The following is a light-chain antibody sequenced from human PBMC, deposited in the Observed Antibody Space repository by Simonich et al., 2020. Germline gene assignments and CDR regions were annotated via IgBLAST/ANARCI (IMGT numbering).Light chain of an antibody. V-gene: IGLV2-23*01. J-gene: IGLJ2*01. CDR3: CSYAGSSTLV. CDR2: EGS. Sequence: QSALTQPASVSGSPGQSITISCTGTRSDVGSYNLVSWYQQHPGKAPKLMIYEGSKRPSGVSKRFSGSKSGNTASLTISGLQAEDEADYYCCSYAGSSTLVFGGGTKLTVL. CDR1: RSDVGSYNL.